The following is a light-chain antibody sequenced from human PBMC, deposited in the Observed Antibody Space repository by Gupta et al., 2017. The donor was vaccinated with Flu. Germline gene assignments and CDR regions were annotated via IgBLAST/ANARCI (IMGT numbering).Light chain of an antibody. V-gene: IGKV3-15*01. CDR3: QQYTNWPPMYT. CDR2: GAS. J-gene: IGKJ2*01. Sequence: EIVMTQSPATLSVSPGERATLSCRASQSVSSNLAWYQQKPGQAPPPLLIYGASTRATGIPARFSGSGSGTEFTLTISSLQSEDFAVYYCQQYTNWPPMYTFGQGTKLEIK. CDR1: QSVSSN.